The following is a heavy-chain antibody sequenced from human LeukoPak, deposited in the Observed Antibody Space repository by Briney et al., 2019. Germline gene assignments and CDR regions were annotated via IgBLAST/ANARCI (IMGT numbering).Heavy chain of an antibody. J-gene: IGHJ4*02. CDR3: AKDRTLGAWDFDPTLDY. CDR1: GFTFSSYG. V-gene: IGHV3-30*02. D-gene: IGHD1-26*01. CDR2: IRYGGSNK. Sequence: GGSLRLSCAASGFTFSSYGMHWVRQAPGKGLEWVAFIRYGGSNKYYADSVKGRFTISRDNSKNTLYLQMNSLRAEDTAVYYCAKDRTLGAWDFDPTLDYWGQGTLVTVSS.